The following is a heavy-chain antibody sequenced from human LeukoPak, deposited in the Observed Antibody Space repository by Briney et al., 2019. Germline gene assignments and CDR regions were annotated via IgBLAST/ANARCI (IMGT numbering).Heavy chain of an antibody. CDR3: TQGSGQYFNY. CDR1: GLTLSNVW. J-gene: IGHJ4*02. D-gene: IGHD2-15*01. V-gene: IGHV3-15*07. CDR2: IRRRGDGGTT. Sequence: GGSLRLSCAVSGLTLSNVWMNWVRQAPGEGLEWVGRIRRRGDGGTTDFAAPVKGRFTISRDDSKNTLYLQMNSLTSEDTALYYCTQGSGQYFNYWGQGTLVTVSS.